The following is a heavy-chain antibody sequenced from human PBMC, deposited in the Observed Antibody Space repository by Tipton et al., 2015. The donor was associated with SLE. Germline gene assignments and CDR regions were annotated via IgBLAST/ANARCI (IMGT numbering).Heavy chain of an antibody. D-gene: IGHD2-15*01. Sequence: SLRLSCAASGFTFSSYAMHWVRQAPGKGLEWVAVISYDGSNKYYADSVKGRFTISRDNSKNTLHLQMNSLRAEDTAVYYCARELLPYYGMDVWGQGTTVTVSS. J-gene: IGHJ6*02. CDR1: GFTFSSYA. CDR2: ISYDGSNK. V-gene: IGHV3-30*04. CDR3: ARELLPYYGMDV.